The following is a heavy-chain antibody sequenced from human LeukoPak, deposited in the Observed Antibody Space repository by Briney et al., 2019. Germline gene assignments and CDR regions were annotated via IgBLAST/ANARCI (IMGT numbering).Heavy chain of an antibody. J-gene: IGHJ4*02. Sequence: GGSLRLSCAASGFTFSSYSMNWVRQAPGKGLEWVSYISSSSSTIYYADSVKGRFTISRDNAKNSLYLQMNSLRVEDTAVYYCAKEGSGSFLDYYFDYWGQGALVTVSS. V-gene: IGHV3-48*01. D-gene: IGHD1-26*01. CDR2: ISSSSSTI. CDR1: GFTFSSYS. CDR3: AKEGSGSFLDYYFDY.